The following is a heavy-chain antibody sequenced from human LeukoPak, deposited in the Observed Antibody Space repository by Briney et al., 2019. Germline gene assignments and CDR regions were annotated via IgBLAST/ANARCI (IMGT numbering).Heavy chain of an antibody. J-gene: IGHJ4*02. CDR1: GYTFTSYG. Sequence: ASVKVSCKASGYTFTSYGISWVRQAPGQGLEWMGRIIPILGIANYAQKFQGRVTITADKSTSTAYMELSSLRSEDTAVYYCARDPLWTFDYWGQGTLVTVSS. V-gene: IGHV1-69*04. D-gene: IGHD3-10*01. CDR3: ARDPLWTFDY. CDR2: IIPILGIA.